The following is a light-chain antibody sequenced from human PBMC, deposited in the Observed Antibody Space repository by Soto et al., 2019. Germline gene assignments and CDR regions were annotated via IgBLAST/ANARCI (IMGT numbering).Light chain of an antibody. CDR2: GAS. CDR3: LQYDKSLPSVT. V-gene: IGKV3-15*01. CDR1: RSVSIN. Sequence: DIILTQSPAIVSVSPGERATLSCRASRSVSINLAWYQHKHGQAPRLLIYGASTRVTDIPARFSGSGSGTDFTLTIYYLKSEDFPVYYCLQYDKSLPSVTFGGRTKVEI. J-gene: IGKJ4*01.